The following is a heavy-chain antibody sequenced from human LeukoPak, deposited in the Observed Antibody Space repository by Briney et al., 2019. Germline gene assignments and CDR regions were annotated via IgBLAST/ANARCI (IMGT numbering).Heavy chain of an antibody. CDR1: GFTFSSYG. CDR2: IWYDGSNK. D-gene: IGHD6-19*01. V-gene: IGHV3-33*06. Sequence: GGSLRLSCAASGFTFSSYGMHWVRQAPGRGLEGVAVIWYDGSNKYYAASVKGRFTISRDNSKNTLYLQMNSLRAEDTAVYYCAKDHSSGWSGLFDYWGQGTLVTVSS. J-gene: IGHJ4*02. CDR3: AKDHSSGWSGLFDY.